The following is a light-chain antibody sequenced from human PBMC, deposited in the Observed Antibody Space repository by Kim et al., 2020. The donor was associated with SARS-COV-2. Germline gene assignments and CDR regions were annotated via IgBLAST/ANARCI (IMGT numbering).Light chain of an antibody. CDR2: GAS. V-gene: IGKV3-20*01. J-gene: IGKJ2*01. CDR1: QSVRNNY. CDR3: QQYGSSPYT. Sequence: EIMLTQSPGTMSLSPGERATLSCRASQSVRNNYLAWYQQKPGQAPRLLIYGASSRATGIPDRFSGSGSGTDFTLTISRLEPEDFAVYYCQQYGSSPYTFGQGTKLEI.